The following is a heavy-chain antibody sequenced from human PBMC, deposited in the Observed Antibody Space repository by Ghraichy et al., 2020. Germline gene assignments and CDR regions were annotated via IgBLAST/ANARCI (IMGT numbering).Heavy chain of an antibody. Sequence: LSLTCAASAFIFDDYTMHWVRQAPGKGLEWVSGISWNSGSIGYTDSVKGRFTISRDNAKNSLYLQMNSLRAEDTAMYYCAKDRWRLSDNTLGAFDIWGQGTMVSVSS. CDR3: AKDRWRLSDNTLGAFDI. CDR1: AFIFDDYT. V-gene: IGHV3-9*01. J-gene: IGHJ3*02. CDR2: ISWNSGSI. D-gene: IGHD1-14*01.